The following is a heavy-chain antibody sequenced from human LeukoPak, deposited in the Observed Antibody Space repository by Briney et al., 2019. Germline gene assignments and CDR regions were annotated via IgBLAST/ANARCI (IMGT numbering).Heavy chain of an antibody. CDR1: GGSFSGYY. J-gene: IGHJ6*03. CDR3: ARGRIASRMKSPTINYYYYMDV. CDR2: INHSGST. V-gene: IGHV4-34*01. D-gene: IGHD2-21*01. Sequence: SETLSLTCAVYGGSFSGYYWSWIRQPPGKGLEWIGEINHSGSTNYNPSLKSRVTISVDTSKNQFSLKLSSVIAADTAAYYCARGRIASRMKSPTINYYYYMDVWGKGITVTISS.